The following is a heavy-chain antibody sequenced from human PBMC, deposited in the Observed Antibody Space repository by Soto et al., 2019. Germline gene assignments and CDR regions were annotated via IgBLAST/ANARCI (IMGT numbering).Heavy chain of an antibody. CDR3: ARVGAAAAGPHYYFDY. V-gene: IGHV3-33*01. Sequence: GGSLRLSCAASGFTFSSYGMHWVRQAPGKGLEWVAVIWYDGSNKYYADSVKGRFTISRDNSKNTLYLQMNSLRAEDTAVYYCARVGAAAAGPHYYFDYWGQGTLVTVSS. D-gene: IGHD6-13*01. J-gene: IGHJ4*02. CDR1: GFTFSSYG. CDR2: IWYDGSNK.